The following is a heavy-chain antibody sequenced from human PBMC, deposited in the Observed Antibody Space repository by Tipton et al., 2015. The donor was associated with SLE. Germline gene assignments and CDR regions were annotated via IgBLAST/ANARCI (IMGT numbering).Heavy chain of an antibody. CDR3: ASPYYSGSYGGFYS. D-gene: IGHD1-26*01. V-gene: IGHV4-59*02. CDR2: ISSSGSA. J-gene: IGHJ4*02. CDR1: GVSVSGFY. Sequence: TLSLTCSVSGVSVSGFYWSWIRQPPGKGLEWIGYISSSGSADYNPSLKSRVNISADTSKNQFSLRLTSVTAADTAVFYCASPYYSGSYGGFYSWGQGTLVTVSA.